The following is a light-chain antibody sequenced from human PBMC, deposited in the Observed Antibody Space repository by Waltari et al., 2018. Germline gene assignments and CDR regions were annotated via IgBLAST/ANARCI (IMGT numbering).Light chain of an antibody. Sequence: DIQMTQSPSSLSASVGDRVTITCRASQSISSYLNWYQQKPGKAPKLLIYAASSLQSGVPSSFSGSGSGTDFTLTISSLQPEDFATYYCQQSYSTPWTFGRGTKVEIK. J-gene: IGKJ1*01. CDR3: QQSYSTPWT. CDR2: AAS. V-gene: IGKV1-39*01. CDR1: QSISSY.